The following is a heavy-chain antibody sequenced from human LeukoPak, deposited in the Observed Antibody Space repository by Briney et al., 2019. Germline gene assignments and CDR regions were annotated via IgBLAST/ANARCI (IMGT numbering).Heavy chain of an antibody. CDR3: AREDFCSSGTCFDP. D-gene: IGHD6-13*01. CDR2: INPKSGGA. CDR1: GYTFTGYY. Sequence: ASVKVSCKACGYTFTGYYIHWVRHAPGQGLEWMGWINPKSGGANYPQKFQGSVTMTRDTSISTAYMELSRLRSVDTAVYYCAREDFCSSGTCFDPWGQGTLVTVSS. V-gene: IGHV1-2*02. J-gene: IGHJ5*02.